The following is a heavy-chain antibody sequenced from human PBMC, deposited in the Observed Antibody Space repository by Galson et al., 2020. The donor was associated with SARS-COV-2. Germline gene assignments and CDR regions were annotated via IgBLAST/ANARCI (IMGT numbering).Heavy chain of an antibody. J-gene: IGHJ4*02. CDR2: IYMSGST. D-gene: IGHD2-21*01. CDR1: GGSISSGSYY. Sequence: SETPLTCTVSGGSISSGSYYWSWIRQPAGKGLEWIGHIYMSGSTNYNPSLKSRVTISGDTSKNQFSLKLSSVTAADTAVYYCARGRGDTDYWGQGTLVTVSS. V-gene: IGHV4-61*09. CDR3: ARGRGDTDY.